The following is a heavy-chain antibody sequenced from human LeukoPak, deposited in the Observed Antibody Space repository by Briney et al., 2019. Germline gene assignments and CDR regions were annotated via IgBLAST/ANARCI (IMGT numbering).Heavy chain of an antibody. V-gene: IGHV3-23*01. CDR1: GFTFSSYA. J-gene: IGHJ4*02. D-gene: IGHD1-26*01. Sequence: PGGSLRLSCAASGFTFSSYAITWIRQAPGKGLEWVSSISARSDAIYYADSVKGRFTISRDNSKNTLNLHMNSLRAEDTAVYYCARDSSRVGATPLDYWGQGTLVTVSS. CDR2: ISARSDAI. CDR3: ARDSSRVGATPLDY.